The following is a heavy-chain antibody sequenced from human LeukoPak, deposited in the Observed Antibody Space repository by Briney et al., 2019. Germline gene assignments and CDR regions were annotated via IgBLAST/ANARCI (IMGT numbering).Heavy chain of an antibody. CDR3: AKDQRFGDLDDY. V-gene: IGHV3-23*01. J-gene: IGHJ4*02. D-gene: IGHD3-10*01. Sequence: GGSLRLSCAASGFKVNNIHMSWVRQAPGRGLEWVSSISGSAITTYYADSVKGRFAISRDNSKNTLYLQMTSLRAEDTAVYYCAKDQRFGDLDDYRGQGTLVTVSS. CDR2: ISGSAITT. CDR1: GFKVNNIH.